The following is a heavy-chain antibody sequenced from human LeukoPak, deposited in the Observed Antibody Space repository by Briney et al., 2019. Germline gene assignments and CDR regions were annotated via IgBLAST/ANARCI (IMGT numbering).Heavy chain of an antibody. J-gene: IGHJ4*02. Sequence: GGSLRLSCAASGFTFSSNPMSWVRQAPGKGLEWVSAISDNAGVTFYADSVRGRFTISRDNSKNTLYLQMNSPRAEDTALYYCAKNGDSSGWYPDYWGQGTLVTVSS. CDR2: ISDNAGVT. CDR1: GFTFSSNP. V-gene: IGHV3-23*01. D-gene: IGHD6-19*01. CDR3: AKNGDSSGWYPDY.